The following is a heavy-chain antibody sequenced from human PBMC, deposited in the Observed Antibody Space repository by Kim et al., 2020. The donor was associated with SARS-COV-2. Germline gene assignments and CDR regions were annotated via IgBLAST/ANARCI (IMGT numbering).Heavy chain of an antibody. CDR1: GYTFTSYD. CDR2: MNPNSGNT. V-gene: IGHV1-8*01. D-gene: IGHD3-10*01. CDR3: ARGDRRRVWFRDRGWFDP. Sequence: ASVKVSCKASGYTFTSYDINWVRQATGQGLEWMGWMNPNSGNTGYAQKFQGRVTMTRNTSISTAYMELSSLRSEDTAVYYCARGDRRRVWFRDRGWFDPWGQGTLVTVSS. J-gene: IGHJ5*02.